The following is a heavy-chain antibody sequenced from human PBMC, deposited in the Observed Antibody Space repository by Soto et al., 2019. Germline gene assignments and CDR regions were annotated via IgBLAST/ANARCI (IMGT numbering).Heavy chain of an antibody. V-gene: IGHV3-23*01. CDR3: AKHSSSWYSSSYFDY. Sequence: GGSLRLSCAASGFTFSSYAMSWVRQAPGKGLEWVSAISGSGGSTYYADSVKGRFTISRDNSKNTLYLQMNSLRAEDTAVYYCAKHSSSWYSSSYFDYCGQGTLVTVSS. J-gene: IGHJ4*02. D-gene: IGHD6-13*01. CDR1: GFTFSSYA. CDR2: ISGSGGST.